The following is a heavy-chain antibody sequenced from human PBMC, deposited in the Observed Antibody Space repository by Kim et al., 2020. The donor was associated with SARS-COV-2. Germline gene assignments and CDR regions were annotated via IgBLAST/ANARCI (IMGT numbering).Heavy chain of an antibody. CDR1: GGTFSSYA. D-gene: IGHD3-10*01. J-gene: IGHJ5*02. CDR2: IIPIFGTA. CDR3: ATVGVIYFDWFDP. Sequence: SVKVSCKASGGTFSSYAISWVRQAPGQGLEWMGGIIPIFGTANYAQKFQGRVTITADESTSTAYMELSSLRSEDTAVYYCATVGVIYFDWFDPWGQGTLVTVSS. V-gene: IGHV1-69*13.